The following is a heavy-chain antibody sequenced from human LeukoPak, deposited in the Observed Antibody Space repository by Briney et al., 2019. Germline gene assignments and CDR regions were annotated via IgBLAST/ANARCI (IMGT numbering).Heavy chain of an antibody. CDR1: GGSISNYY. D-gene: IGHD1-26*01. V-gene: IGHV4-59*08. CDR3: ARLSGSPHPPFDY. J-gene: IGHJ4*02. CDR2: IYYSGST. Sequence: SETLSPTCTVSGGSISNYYWTWIRQPPGKGLEWIGYIYYSGSTYYNPSLRSRVTISVDTSENQFSLKLTSVTAPDTAVYYCARLSGSPHPPFDYWGQGTLVTVSS.